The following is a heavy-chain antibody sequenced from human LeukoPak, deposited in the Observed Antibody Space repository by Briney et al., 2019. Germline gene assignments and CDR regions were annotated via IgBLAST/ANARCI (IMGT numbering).Heavy chain of an antibody. V-gene: IGHV4-39*01. Sequence: SETLSLTCTVSGGSISSSGYYWGWIRQAPGKGLEWIGSIYYSGSTYYNPSLKSRVIISVDTAKNQFSLKLNSVIAADTAVYYCAKKDYGDYRFDYWGQGTLVAVSS. CDR3: AKKDYGDYRFDY. D-gene: IGHD4-17*01. CDR2: IYYSGST. J-gene: IGHJ4*02. CDR1: GGSISSSGYY.